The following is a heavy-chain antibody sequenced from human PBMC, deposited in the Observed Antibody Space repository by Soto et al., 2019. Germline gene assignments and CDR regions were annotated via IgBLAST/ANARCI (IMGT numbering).Heavy chain of an antibody. CDR2: ISGYNGNT. V-gene: IGHV1-18*03. CDR1: GYTFTTYG. J-gene: IGHJ6*02. D-gene: IGHD2-21*02. Sequence: QVHLVQSGAEVKKPGASLKVSCKASGYTFTTYGINWVRQAPGQGLEWMGWISGYNGNTKYAKKFQGRVTMTTDTTTNTAYMGVRSLRSADMAVYYCAGSGDCPCYYYGMDVWGQGTTVTVSS. CDR3: AGSGDCPCYYYGMDV.